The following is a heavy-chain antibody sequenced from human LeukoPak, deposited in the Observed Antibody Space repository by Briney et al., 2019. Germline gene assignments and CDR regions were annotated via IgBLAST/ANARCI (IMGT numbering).Heavy chain of an antibody. CDR1: GGSISSSNW. J-gene: IGHJ5*02. Sequence: SGTLSLTCAVSGGSISSSNWWSWVRQPPGKGLEWIGEIYHSGSTNYNPSLKSRVTISVDKSKNQFSLKLSSVTAADTAVYYCARDPIAVAGTRWFDPWGQGTLVTVSS. D-gene: IGHD6-19*01. CDR3: ARDPIAVAGTRWFDP. CDR2: IYHSGST. V-gene: IGHV4-4*02.